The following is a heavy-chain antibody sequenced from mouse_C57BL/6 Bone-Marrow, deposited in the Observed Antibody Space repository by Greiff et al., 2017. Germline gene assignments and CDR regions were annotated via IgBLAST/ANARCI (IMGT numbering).Heavy chain of an antibody. D-gene: IGHD5-1*01. CDR3: ARSSTFFYFFDY. CDR1: GYPFTTYP. Sequence: VKLQESGAELVKPGASVKMSCKASGYPFTTYPIEWMKQNPGKSLEWIGNFHPYNDDNQYNEKFKGKATLNVEKSSNTVYLELSRLTSDDSAVYYCARSSTFFYFFDYWGQGTTLTVSA. CDR2: FHPYNDDN. V-gene: IGHV1-47*01. J-gene: IGHJ2*01.